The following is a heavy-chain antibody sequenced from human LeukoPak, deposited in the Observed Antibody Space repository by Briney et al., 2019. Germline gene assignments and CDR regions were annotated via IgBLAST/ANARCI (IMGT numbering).Heavy chain of an antibody. D-gene: IGHD3-10*01. CDR3: ARVLRTSGARGDV. J-gene: IGHJ6*02. CDR2: IYSGGST. V-gene: IGHV3-66*01. Sequence: GGSLRLSCAASGFTVSSNYMSWVRQAPGKGLEWVSVIYSGGSTYYADSVKGRFTISRDNSKNTLYLQMNSLRAEDTAVYYCARVLRTSGARGDVWGQGTTVTVSS. CDR1: GFTVSSNY.